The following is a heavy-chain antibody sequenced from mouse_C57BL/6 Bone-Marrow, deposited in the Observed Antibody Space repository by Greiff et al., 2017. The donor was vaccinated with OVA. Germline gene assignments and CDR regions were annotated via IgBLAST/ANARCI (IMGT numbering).Heavy chain of an antibody. Sequence: EVQVVESGGGLVKPGGSLKLSCAASGFTFSSYAMSWVRQTPEKRLEWVATISDGGSYTYYPDNVKGRFTISRDKAKNNLYLQMSHLKSEDTAMYYCARDGHYYGSSYDWYFDVWGTGTTVTVSS. J-gene: IGHJ1*03. CDR1: GFTFSSYA. V-gene: IGHV5-4*01. CDR3: ARDGHYYGSSYDWYFDV. CDR2: ISDGGSYT. D-gene: IGHD1-1*01.